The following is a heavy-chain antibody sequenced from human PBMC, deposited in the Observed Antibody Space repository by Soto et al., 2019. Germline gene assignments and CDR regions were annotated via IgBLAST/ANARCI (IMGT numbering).Heavy chain of an antibody. CDR1: GGTFSSYT. V-gene: IGHV1-69*02. CDR2: IIPILGIA. CDR3: AIRGDYVASWFDP. D-gene: IGHD4-17*01. J-gene: IGHJ5*02. Sequence: QVQLVQSGAEVKKPGSSVKVSCKASGGTFSSYTISWVRQAPGQGLEWMGRIIPILGIANYAQKFQGRVTITADKSTSTAYMELSSLRSEDTAGYYCAIRGDYVASWFDPWGQGTLVTVSS.